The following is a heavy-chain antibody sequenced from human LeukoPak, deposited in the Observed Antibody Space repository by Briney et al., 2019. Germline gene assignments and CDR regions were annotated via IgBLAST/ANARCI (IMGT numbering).Heavy chain of an antibody. CDR3: VRYYHSSGFSHWFDP. V-gene: IGHV4-30-4*01. CDR1: GASVSSDDYY. J-gene: IGHJ5*02. D-gene: IGHD3-22*01. CDR2: VSYSGST. Sequence: SETLSLTCSVSGASVSSDDYYWGWIRQPPGQGLEWIAYVSYSGSTHYNPSLKSRITISIDMSKNQFSLKLSSVTAADTAVYYCVRYYHSSGFSHWFDPWGQGTLVTVSS.